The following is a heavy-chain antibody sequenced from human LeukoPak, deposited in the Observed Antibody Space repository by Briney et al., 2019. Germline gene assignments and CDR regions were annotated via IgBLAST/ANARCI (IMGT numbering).Heavy chain of an antibody. D-gene: IGHD3-22*01. Sequence: SETLSLTCTVSGGSISSGGYYWSWIRQHPGTGLEWIGYIYYSGSTYYNPSLKSRVTISVDTSKNQFSLKLSSVTAADTAVYYCARGYDTTGYFSYWGQGTLVTVSS. V-gene: IGHV4-31*03. CDR3: ARGYDTTGYFSY. J-gene: IGHJ4*02. CDR2: IYYSGST. CDR1: GGSISSGGYY.